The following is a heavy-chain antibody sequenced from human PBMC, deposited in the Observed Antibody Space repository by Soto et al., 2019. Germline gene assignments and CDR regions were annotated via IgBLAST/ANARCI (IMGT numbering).Heavy chain of an antibody. CDR3: ARAGVEVVADYYYYYMDV. V-gene: IGHV3-48*01. CDR1: GFTFSSYS. D-gene: IGHD2-15*01. CDR2: ISSSSSTI. J-gene: IGHJ6*03. Sequence: GGSLRLSCAASGFTFSSYSMNWVRQAPGKGLEWVSYISSSSSTIYYADSVKGRFTISRDNAKNSLYLKMNSLRAKDTAVYYCARAGVEVVADYYYYYMDVWGKGTTVTVSS.